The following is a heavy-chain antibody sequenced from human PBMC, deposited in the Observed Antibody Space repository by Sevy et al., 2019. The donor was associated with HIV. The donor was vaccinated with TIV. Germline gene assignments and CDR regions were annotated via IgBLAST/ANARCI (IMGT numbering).Heavy chain of an antibody. V-gene: IGHV3-23*01. D-gene: IGHD4-17*01. CDR2: ISGSGGST. CDR1: GFTFSSYA. J-gene: IGHJ4*02. CDR3: AKDYDYGDYADFDY. Sequence: GGSLRLSCAASGFTFSSYAMSWVRQAPGKGLEWVSAISGSGGSTYYADSVKGRFTISRDNSKNTLYLQMNSLRAEHTAVYYCAKDYDYGDYADFDYWGQGTLVTVSS.